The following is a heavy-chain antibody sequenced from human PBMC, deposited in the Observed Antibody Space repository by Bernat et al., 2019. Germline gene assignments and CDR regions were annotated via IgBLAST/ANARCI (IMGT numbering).Heavy chain of an antibody. Sequence: QVQLVQSGAEVKKPGASVKVSCKASGYTFTSYGISWVRQAPGQGLEWMGWIRAYNGNTNYAQKLQGRVTMTTDTSTSTAYMELRSLRSDDAAVYYCARVGVAARYYYYYGMDVWGQGTTVTVSS. J-gene: IGHJ6*02. CDR2: IRAYNGNT. CDR1: GYTFTSYG. V-gene: IGHV1-18*04. D-gene: IGHD6-6*01. CDR3: ARVGVAARYYYYYGMDV.